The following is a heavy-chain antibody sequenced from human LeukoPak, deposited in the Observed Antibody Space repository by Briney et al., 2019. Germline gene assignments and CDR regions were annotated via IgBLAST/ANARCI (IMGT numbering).Heavy chain of an antibody. D-gene: IGHD6-6*01. CDR2: IYYSGST. CDR3: ARPDAAGSSSRFDI. Sequence: SETLSLTCTVSGGSISSSSYYWGWIRQPPGKGLEWIGSIYYSGSTYYNPSLKRRVTISVDTSKNQFSLKLSSVTAADTAVYYCARPDAAGSSSRFDIWGQGTMVTVSS. V-gene: IGHV4-39*01. J-gene: IGHJ3*02. CDR1: GGSISSSSYY.